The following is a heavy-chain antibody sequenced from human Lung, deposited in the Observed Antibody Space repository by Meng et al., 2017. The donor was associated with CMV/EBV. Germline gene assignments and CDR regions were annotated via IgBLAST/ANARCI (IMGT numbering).Heavy chain of an antibody. V-gene: IGHV1-18*01. Sequence: ASVXVSXKASGYTFTKYGVNWMRQAPGQGPEWMGWISAYNGDTMYAPKVQGRVTMTTDTSTSTAYMELRGLRSDDTAVYYCARDAGTIAVSGIGDYWCQGTLVTVSS. CDR3: ARDAGTIAVSGIGDY. J-gene: IGHJ4*02. CDR2: ISAYNGDT. D-gene: IGHD6-19*01. CDR1: GYTFTKYG.